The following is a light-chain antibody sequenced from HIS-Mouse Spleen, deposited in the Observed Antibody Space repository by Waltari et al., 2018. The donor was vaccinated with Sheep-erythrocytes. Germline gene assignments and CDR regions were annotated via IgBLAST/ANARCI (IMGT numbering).Light chain of an antibody. Sequence: DIVMTQSPLSLPVTPGEPASISCRSSQSLLHSNGYNYLDWYLQKSGQSPQLLIYLGSNRASGVPDRFSGSGSGTDVTLKISRVEAEDVGVYYCMQALQTPIFTFGPGTKVDIK. CDR3: MQALQTPIFT. CDR1: QSLLHSNGYNY. CDR2: LGS. J-gene: IGKJ3*01. V-gene: IGKV2-28*01.